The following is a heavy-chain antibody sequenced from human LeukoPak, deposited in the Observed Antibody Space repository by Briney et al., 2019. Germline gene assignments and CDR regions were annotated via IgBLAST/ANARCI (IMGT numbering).Heavy chain of an antibody. J-gene: IGHJ4*02. D-gene: IGHD3-3*01. Sequence: SETLSLTCTVSGGSMSSHYWSWIRQPPGKGLEWIGYIYNSGSTNYNPSLKSRATISVDTSNNQFSLKLNSVTAAGTAVYYCARLYDFWNAYFGYWGQGTLVTVSS. V-gene: IGHV4-59*11. CDR3: ARLYDFWNAYFGY. CDR2: IYNSGST. CDR1: GGSMSSHY.